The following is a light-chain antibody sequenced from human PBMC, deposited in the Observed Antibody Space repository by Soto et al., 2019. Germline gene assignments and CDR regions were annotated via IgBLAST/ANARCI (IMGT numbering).Light chain of an antibody. J-gene: IGLJ1*01. CDR2: DVS. Sequence: QSALTQPASVSGSPGQSITISCTGTSSDVGCYNYVSWYQQHPGKAPKLMIYDVSNRPSGVSNRFSGSKSGNTASLTISGLQAEDEDDYYCSSYTSSSTLLYVFGTGTKLTVL. CDR3: SSYTSSSTLLYV. V-gene: IGLV2-14*01. CDR1: SSDVGCYNY.